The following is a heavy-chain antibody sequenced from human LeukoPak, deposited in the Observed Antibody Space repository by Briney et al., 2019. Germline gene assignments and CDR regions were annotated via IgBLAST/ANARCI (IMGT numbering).Heavy chain of an antibody. J-gene: IGHJ6*03. CDR1: GGSISSYY. CDR3: ARRLIGLGTRPYYYYYMDV. V-gene: IGHV4-59*12. CDR2: IYYSGST. D-gene: IGHD3-3*01. Sequence: PSETLSLTCTVSGGSISSYYWSWIRQPPGKGLEWIGYIYYSGSTNYNPSLKSRVTISVDTSKNQFSLKLSSVTAADTAVYYCARRLIGLGTRPYYYYYMDVWGKGTTVTVSS.